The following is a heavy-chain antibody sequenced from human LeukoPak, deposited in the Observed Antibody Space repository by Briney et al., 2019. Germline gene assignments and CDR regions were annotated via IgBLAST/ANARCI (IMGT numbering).Heavy chain of an antibody. CDR1: DDSISSNSYY. Sequence: SETLSLTCTVSDDSISSNSYYWGWIRQAPGKGLEWIGSIYYSGSTFYNPSLKSRVTISVDTSKNQFSLKLSSVTAADTAVYYCARGYCSGGSCYRYFDYWGQGTLVTVSS. J-gene: IGHJ4*02. V-gene: IGHV4-39*07. D-gene: IGHD2-15*01. CDR3: ARGYCSGGSCYRYFDY. CDR2: IYYSGST.